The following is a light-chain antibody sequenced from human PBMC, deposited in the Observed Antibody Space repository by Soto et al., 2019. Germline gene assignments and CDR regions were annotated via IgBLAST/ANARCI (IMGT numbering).Light chain of an antibody. CDR3: QQYNKWPLT. CDR1: QSVYSN. V-gene: IGKV3-15*01. J-gene: IGKJ4*01. Sequence: EIVMTQSPATLSVSPGERATLSCRASQSVYSNLAWYQQKPGQAPRLLIYAASTRATGIPARFSGSGSGTEFTLTIRSLQSEDFAVYYCQQYNKWPLTFGGGTKVEIK. CDR2: AAS.